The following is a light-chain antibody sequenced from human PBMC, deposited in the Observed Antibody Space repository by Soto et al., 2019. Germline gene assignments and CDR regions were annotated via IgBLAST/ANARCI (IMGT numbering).Light chain of an antibody. J-gene: IGKJ4*01. Sequence: DIQMTQPPSSLSASVGDRFTITCRASQTISGYLNWYQQKPGKXHEXXIYAASYLGNGVPSRFSGSGSGTYGTITISSLQPEDRETYDGQQSYTTPLTFGGGTKVDIK. CDR2: AAS. CDR1: QTISGY. V-gene: IGKV1-39*01. CDR3: QQSYTTPLT.